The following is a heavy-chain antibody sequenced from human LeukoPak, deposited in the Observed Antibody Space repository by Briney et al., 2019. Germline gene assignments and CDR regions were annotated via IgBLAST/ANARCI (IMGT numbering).Heavy chain of an antibody. J-gene: IGHJ4*02. D-gene: IGHD2-21*02. V-gene: IGHV3-64*01. CDR2: ITTNGGRT. CDR1: GFTFSSYT. Sequence: GGSLRLSCAASGFTFSSYTMHWVRQAPGKGLEYVSAITTNGGRTYYANSFKGRFTISRDNSKSTLYLQMGSLRTEDMAVYYCARGRLVVTALDYWGQGTLVAVSS. CDR3: ARGRLVVTALDY.